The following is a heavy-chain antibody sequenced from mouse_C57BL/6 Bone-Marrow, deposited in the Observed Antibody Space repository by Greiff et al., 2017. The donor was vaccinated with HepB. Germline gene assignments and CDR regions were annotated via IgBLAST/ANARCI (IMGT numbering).Heavy chain of an antibody. V-gene: IGHV1-64*01. Sequence: QVQLQQPGAELVKPGASVKLSCKASGYTFTSYWMHWVKQRPGQGLEWIGMIHPNSGSTNYNEKFKSKATLTVDKSSSTAYMQLSILTSEDSAVYYCARPLITTVVATDDYWGQGTTLTVSS. CDR2: IHPNSGST. CDR3: ARPLITTVVATDDY. J-gene: IGHJ2*01. D-gene: IGHD1-1*01. CDR1: GYTFTSYW.